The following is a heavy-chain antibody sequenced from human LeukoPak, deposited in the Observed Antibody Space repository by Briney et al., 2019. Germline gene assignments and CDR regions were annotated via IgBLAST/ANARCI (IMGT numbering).Heavy chain of an antibody. D-gene: IGHD1-1*01. CDR2: IDSDGYST. Sequence: GGSLRLSCAASRFTFNTYWMHWVRQAPGKGLVWISRIDSDGYSTAYADSVKGRFTISRDNAKNTLYLQMNSLRAEDTAVYYCASEGTTGTTWGPDYWGQGTLVTVSS. J-gene: IGHJ4*02. CDR3: ASEGTTGTTWGPDY. CDR1: RFTFNTYW. V-gene: IGHV3-74*01.